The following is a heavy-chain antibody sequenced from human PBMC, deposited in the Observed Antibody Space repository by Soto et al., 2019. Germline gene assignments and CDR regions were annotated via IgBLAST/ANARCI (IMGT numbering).Heavy chain of an antibody. J-gene: IGHJ6*02. D-gene: IGHD3-9*01. CDR1: GYTFVDHY. CDR2: INPRNGDK. CDR3: ARGELTSIEVMDV. V-gene: IGHV1-2*02. Sequence: ASVKVSCKTSGYTFVDHYLYWVRQAPGQGLEWMGWINPRNGDKKYAQKFQGRVTMIRDTIITTTYMDLSALTSDDTAVYYCARGELTSIEVMDVWGPGTTVTVSS.